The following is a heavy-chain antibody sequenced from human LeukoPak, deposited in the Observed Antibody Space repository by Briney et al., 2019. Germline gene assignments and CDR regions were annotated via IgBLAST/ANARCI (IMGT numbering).Heavy chain of an antibody. CDR2: IYTSGST. CDR3: ARGEGVTNVAYFDY. J-gene: IGHJ4*02. V-gene: IGHV4-4*07. D-gene: IGHD4-17*01. CDR1: GGSISSYY. Sequence: SETLSLTCTVSGGSISSYYWSWLRQPAGKGLEWIGRIYTSGSTNYNPSLKSRVTISLDTSKNQFSLKVNSVTAADTAVYYCARGEGVTNVAYFDYWGQGTLVTVSS.